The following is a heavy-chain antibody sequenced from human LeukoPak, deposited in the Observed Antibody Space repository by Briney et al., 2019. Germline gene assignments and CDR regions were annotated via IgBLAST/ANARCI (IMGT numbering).Heavy chain of an antibody. CDR2: IKRDRSEI. J-gene: IGHJ6*02. V-gene: IGHV3-7*03. CDR1: GFTFNNYW. Sequence: GGSLRLSCAASGFTFNNYWMSWVRQAPGKGLEWVANIKRDRSEIYYVDSVKGRFTISRDNAKNSVYLQMNSLRADDTAVYYCARDGARTIFGVVITSYGMDVWGQGTTVTVSS. CDR3: ARDGARTIFGVVITSYGMDV. D-gene: IGHD3-3*01.